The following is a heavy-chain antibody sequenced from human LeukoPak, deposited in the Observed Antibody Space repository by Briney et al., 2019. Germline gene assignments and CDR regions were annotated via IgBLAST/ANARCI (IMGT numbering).Heavy chain of an antibody. Sequence: SETLSLTCTVSGGSISSYYWGWIRQPAGKGLEWIGRIYTSGSTNYNPSLKSRVTMSVDTSKNQFSLKLSSVTAADTAVYYCAREPQSSGWYPYWYFDLWGRGTLVTVSS. J-gene: IGHJ2*01. CDR2: IYTSGST. V-gene: IGHV4-4*07. CDR3: AREPQSSGWYPYWYFDL. CDR1: GGSISSYY. D-gene: IGHD6-19*01.